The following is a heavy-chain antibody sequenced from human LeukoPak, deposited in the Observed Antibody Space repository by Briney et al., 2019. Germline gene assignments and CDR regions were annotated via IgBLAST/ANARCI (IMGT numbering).Heavy chain of an antibody. Sequence: ESLEVSCQGPGYLCTSSWIGWVRQLPGKGLEWMLIIYPGDSDTRYSPSFQGQVTISADKSISTAYLQWSSLKASDTAMYYCARHERGGRIAAAGISCWGQGTLVTVSS. V-gene: IGHV5-51*01. J-gene: IGHJ4*02. CDR1: GYLCTSSW. CDR3: ARHERGGRIAAAGISC. D-gene: IGHD6-13*01. CDR2: IYPGDSDT.